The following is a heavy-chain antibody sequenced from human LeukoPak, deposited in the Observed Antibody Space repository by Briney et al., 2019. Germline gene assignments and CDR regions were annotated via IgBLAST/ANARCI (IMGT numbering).Heavy chain of an antibody. V-gene: IGHV3-23*01. CDR2: ITGSGGST. Sequence: GGSLRLSCAASGFTFSSSGMGWVRQAPGKGLECVSPITGSGGSTAYTDSVKGRFTNSRDNSKNTLYLQMNSLRAEDTAVYYCARGRNTGRQYYFDYWGQGTLVTVAS. J-gene: IGHJ4*02. D-gene: IGHD5-18*01. CDR1: GFTFSSSG. CDR3: ARGRNTGRQYYFDY.